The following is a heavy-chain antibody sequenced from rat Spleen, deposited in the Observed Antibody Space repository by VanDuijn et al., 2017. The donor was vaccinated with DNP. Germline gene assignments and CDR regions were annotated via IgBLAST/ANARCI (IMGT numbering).Heavy chain of an antibody. D-gene: IGHD1-4*01. Sequence: EVKLVESGGGLVQPGRSLKLSCAASGFNFNDYWMGWVRQAPGRGLEWIGEINKDSRTINYTPSLKDKFTISRDNAQNTLYLQMSKLGSEDTAIYYCTTRGDGYDNWFAYWGQGTLVTVS. CDR1: GFNFNDYW. J-gene: IGHJ3*01. CDR3: TTRGDGYDNWFAY. CDR2: INKDSRTI. V-gene: IGHV4-2*01.